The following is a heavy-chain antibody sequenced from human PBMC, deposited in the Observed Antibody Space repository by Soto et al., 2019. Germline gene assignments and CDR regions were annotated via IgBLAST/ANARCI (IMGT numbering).Heavy chain of an antibody. J-gene: IGHJ4*02. D-gene: IGHD4-17*01. CDR2: IFSTGSP. CDR1: GASIAGLPYH. Sequence: QLQLQESGPGLVKPSETLSLTCTVSGASIAGLPYHWGWIRQPPGKGLQWIGSIFSTGSPYFNPSLNIRVPISVDPSKIQLSLRLASVTAADTSLYFCARHTMTTVATFDYWGQGTLVAVSS. CDR3: ARHTMTTVATFDY. V-gene: IGHV4-39*01.